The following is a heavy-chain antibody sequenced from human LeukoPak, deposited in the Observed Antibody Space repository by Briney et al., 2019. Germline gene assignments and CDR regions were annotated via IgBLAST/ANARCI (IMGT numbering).Heavy chain of an antibody. CDR1: GFIFSSYG. Sequence: GGSLRLSCAASGFIFSSYGMHWVRQAPGKGLEWVAVISYDGSNKYYADSVKGRFTISRDNSKNTLYLQMNSLRAEDTAVYYCAKFSQWWIGPNSGSSLDYWGQGTLVTVSS. J-gene: IGHJ4*02. CDR3: AKFSQWWIGPNSGSSLDY. CDR2: ISYDGSNK. V-gene: IGHV3-30*18. D-gene: IGHD1-26*01.